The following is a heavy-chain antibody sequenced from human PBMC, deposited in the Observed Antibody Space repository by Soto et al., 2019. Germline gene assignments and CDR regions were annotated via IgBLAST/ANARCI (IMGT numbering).Heavy chain of an antibody. CDR1: GYTFKSHG. CDR2: ISPYSGNT. V-gene: IGHV1-18*01. Sequence: ASVKVSCKASGYTFKSHGITWVRQAPGQGLEWMGWISPYSGNTNYAQKLQGRVTMTTDTSTSTVYMELKSLRSDDTAVYYCARDGTFADYWGQGTLVTVSS. CDR3: ARDGTFADY. J-gene: IGHJ4*02.